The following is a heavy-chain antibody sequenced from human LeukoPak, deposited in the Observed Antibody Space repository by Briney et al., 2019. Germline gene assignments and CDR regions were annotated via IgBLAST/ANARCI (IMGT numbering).Heavy chain of an antibody. V-gene: IGHV4-30-2*01. D-gene: IGHD5-12*01. CDR3: ARVATTYYFDY. Sequence: ESSETLSLTCAVSGGSISSGGYSWSWIRQPPGKGLEWIGYIYHSGSTYYNPSLKSRVTISVDRSGNQFSLKLSSVTAADTAVYYCARVATTYYFDYWGQGTLVTVSP. J-gene: IGHJ4*02. CDR1: GGSISSGGYS. CDR2: IYHSGST.